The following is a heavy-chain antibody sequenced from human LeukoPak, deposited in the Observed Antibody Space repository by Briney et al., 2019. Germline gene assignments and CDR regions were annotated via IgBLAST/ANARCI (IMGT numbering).Heavy chain of an antibody. J-gene: IGHJ4*02. Sequence: SETLSLTCTVSGGSISVYYWSWIRQPPGKGLEWIGRIYTSGSTNYNPSLKSRVTMSVDTSKNQFSLKLSSVTAADTAVYYCARGNWNTGFDYWGQGTLVTVSS. CDR3: ARGNWNTGFDY. CDR1: GGSISVYY. CDR2: IYTSGST. V-gene: IGHV4-4*07. D-gene: IGHD1/OR15-1a*01.